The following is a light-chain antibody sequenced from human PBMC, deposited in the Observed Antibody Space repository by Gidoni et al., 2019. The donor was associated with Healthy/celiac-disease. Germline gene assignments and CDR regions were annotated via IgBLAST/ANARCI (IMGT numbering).Light chain of an antibody. CDR1: MSVSSN. CDR2: GAS. J-gene: IGKJ2*03. CDR3: QQYNNWPLYS. Sequence: EIVMKQSPATLSVSTGERATLSCRASMSVSSNLDVSQQKPAQAPRLLLYGASTGATGIPARFSGSGSGTEFTLTISSLQSEGFAVYYCQQYNNWPLYSFGQGTKLEIK. V-gene: IGKV3-15*01.